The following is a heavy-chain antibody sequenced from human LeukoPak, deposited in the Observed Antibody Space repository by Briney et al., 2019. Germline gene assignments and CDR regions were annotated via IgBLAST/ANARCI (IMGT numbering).Heavy chain of an antibody. J-gene: IGHJ6*04. CDR3: ARDSDVVRRNYVMDV. D-gene: IGHD3-10*01. V-gene: IGHV1-18*04. CDR1: GYTFTSYG. CDR2: ISAYDDNT. Sequence: GVSVNLSCKASGYTFTSYGSSWVRQAPGQGLEWMGWISAYDDNTNYEQKLQGRVTMTTDTSTSKAYVELRSLRSDGTAVYYCARDSDVVRRNYVMDVWGRGTTVTVSS.